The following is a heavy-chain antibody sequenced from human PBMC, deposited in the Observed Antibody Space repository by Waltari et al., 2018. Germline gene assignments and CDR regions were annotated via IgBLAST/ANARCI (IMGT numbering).Heavy chain of an antibody. CDR2: IIPIFGTA. D-gene: IGHD6-19*01. CDR3: ARETGSSGWYYFDY. Sequence: VQLVQSGAEVTKPGSSVKVSCTPSGGTFSSYAISWMRQAPGQGLEWMGRIIPIFGTANYAQKFQGRVTITADKSTSTAYMELSSLRSEDTAVYYCARETGSSGWYYFDYWGQGTLVTVSS. V-gene: IGHV1-69*13. CDR1: GGTFSSYA. J-gene: IGHJ4*02.